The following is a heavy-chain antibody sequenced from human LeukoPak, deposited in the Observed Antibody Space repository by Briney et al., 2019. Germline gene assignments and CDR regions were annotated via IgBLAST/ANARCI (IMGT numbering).Heavy chain of an antibody. Sequence: GGSLRLSCAASGFTFSSYSMNWVRQAPGKGLEWVSSISSSSSYIYYADSVKGRFTISRDNAKNSLYLQMNSLRAEETAVYYCAKCRDGYNLDAFDIWGQGTMVTVSS. J-gene: IGHJ3*02. V-gene: IGHV3-21*01. CDR2: ISSSSSYI. CDR3: AKCRDGYNLDAFDI. CDR1: GFTFSSYS. D-gene: IGHD5-24*01.